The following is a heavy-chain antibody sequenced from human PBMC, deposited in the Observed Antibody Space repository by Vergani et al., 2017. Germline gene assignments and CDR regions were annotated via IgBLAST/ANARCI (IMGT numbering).Heavy chain of an antibody. CDR1: GYSISSGYY. D-gene: IGHD3-16*01. CDR3: ARDMMIIDLDS. CDR2: IYHSGST. J-gene: IGHJ5*01. Sequence: QVQLQESGPGLVKPSETLSLTCAVSGYSISSGYYWGWIRQPPGKGLEWIGSIYHSGSTYYNPSLKSRVTISVDTSKNQFSLKLSSVTAEDTAVYYCARDMMIIDLDSWGQGTLVTVSS. V-gene: IGHV4-38-2*02.